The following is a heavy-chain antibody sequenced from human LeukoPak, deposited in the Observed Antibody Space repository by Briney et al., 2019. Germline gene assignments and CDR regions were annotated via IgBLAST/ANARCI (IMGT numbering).Heavy chain of an antibody. CDR2: IIPIFGTA. CDR3: ARDEDGYNYRY. D-gene: IGHD5-24*01. J-gene: IGHJ4*02. CDR1: GGTFISYA. V-gene: IGHV1-69*05. Sequence: SVKVSCKASGGTFISYAISWVRQAPGQGLEWMGRIIPIFGTANYAQKFQGRVTITTDESTSTAYMELSSLRSEDTAVYYCARDEDGYNYRYWGQGTLVTVSS.